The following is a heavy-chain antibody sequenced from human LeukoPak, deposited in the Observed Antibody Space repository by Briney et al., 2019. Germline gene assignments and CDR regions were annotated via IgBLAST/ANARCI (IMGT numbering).Heavy chain of an antibody. J-gene: IGHJ4*02. CDR2: IYYSGST. D-gene: IGHD3-22*01. CDR1: GGSISSYY. V-gene: IGHV4-59*08. CDR3: ARSQHSSGYPYYFDY. Sequence: PSETLSLTCTVSGGSISSYYWSWIRQPPGKGLEWIGYIYYSGSTNYNPSLKSRVTISVDTSKNRFSLKLSSVTAADTAVYYCARSQHSSGYPYYFDYWGQGTLVTVSS.